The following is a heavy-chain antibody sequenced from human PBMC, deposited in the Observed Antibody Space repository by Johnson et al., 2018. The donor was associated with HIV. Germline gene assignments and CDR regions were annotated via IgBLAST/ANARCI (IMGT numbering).Heavy chain of an antibody. Sequence: QMQLVESGGGLVQPGGSLRLSCAASGFTFSSYGMHWVRQAPGKGLEWVAVISYDGSNKYYADSVKGRFTISRDNSKNTLYLQMNSLRAEDTAVYYCVRDRGTMLLDGAFDIWGQGTMVTVSS. J-gene: IGHJ3*02. D-gene: IGHD3-10*01. CDR2: ISYDGSNK. V-gene: IGHV3-30*03. CDR1: GFTFSSYG. CDR3: VRDRGTMLLDGAFDI.